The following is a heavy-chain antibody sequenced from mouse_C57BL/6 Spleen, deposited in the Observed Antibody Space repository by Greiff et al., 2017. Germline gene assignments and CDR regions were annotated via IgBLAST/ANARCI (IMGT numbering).Heavy chain of an antibody. J-gene: IGHJ2*01. V-gene: IGHV1-64*01. CDR2: IHPNSGST. D-gene: IGHD4-1*02. CDR1: GYTFTSYW. Sequence: QVQLQQSGAELVKPGASVKLSCKASGYTFTSYWMHWVKQRPGQGLEWIGMIHPNSGSTNYNEKFKSKATLTVDKSSSTAYMQLSSLTSEDSAVYYCARVQLGHYFDYWGQGTTLTVSS. CDR3: ARVQLGHYFDY.